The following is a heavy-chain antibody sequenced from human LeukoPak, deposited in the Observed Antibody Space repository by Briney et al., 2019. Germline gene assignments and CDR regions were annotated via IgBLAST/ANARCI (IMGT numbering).Heavy chain of an antibody. CDR3: ARGLIYYDSRGHYLAERPYFDY. D-gene: IGHD3-22*01. CDR1: GFTVSTNY. J-gene: IGHJ4*02. Sequence: GGSLRLSCAASGFTVSTNYMTWVRQAPGKGLEWVSVIYKAGDPYNADSVKGRFSISRDNRKNMLYLQMNSLRAEDAAVYYCARGLIYYDSRGHYLAERPYFDYWGQGTLVTVSS. CDR2: IYKAGDP. V-gene: IGHV3-53*01.